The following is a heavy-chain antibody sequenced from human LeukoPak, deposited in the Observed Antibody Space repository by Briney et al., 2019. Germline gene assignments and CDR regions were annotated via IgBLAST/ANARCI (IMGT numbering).Heavy chain of an antibody. CDR2: LSSSGSAF. J-gene: IGHJ4*02. Sequence: PGGSLRLSCEDSGFTFRSYEMNWVRQAPGKGLEWIAYLSSSGSAFSYADSVKGRFTISRDNAKNSLYLQMNSLRAEDTAVYYCARDRPTYDILTGYEIDYWGQGTLVTVSS. D-gene: IGHD3-9*01. V-gene: IGHV3-48*03. CDR1: GFTFRSYE. CDR3: ARDRPTYDILTGYEIDY.